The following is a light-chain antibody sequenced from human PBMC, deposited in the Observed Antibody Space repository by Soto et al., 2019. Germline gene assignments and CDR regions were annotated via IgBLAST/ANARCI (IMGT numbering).Light chain of an antibody. Sequence: DIVMTQSPLSLPVTPGEPASISCKSSQSLLHSNGYNYLYWYLQKPGQSPQLLLYLGANRASGVHDSFSGNESGTDFTLKISKVEAEYVVVYYGMQGLHNRPLTFGHGTTVDIK. V-gene: IGKV2-28*01. CDR2: LGA. CDR1: QSLLHSNGYNY. J-gene: IGKJ3*01. CDR3: MQGLHNRPLT.